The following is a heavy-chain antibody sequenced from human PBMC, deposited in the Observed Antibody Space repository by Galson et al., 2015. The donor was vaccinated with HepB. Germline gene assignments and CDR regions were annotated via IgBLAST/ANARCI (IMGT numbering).Heavy chain of an antibody. CDR1: GGTFSSYA. CDR2: IIPIFGTA. V-gene: IGHV1-69*13. J-gene: IGHJ4*02. Sequence: SVKVSCKASGGTFSSYAISWVRQAPGQGLEWMGGIIPIFGTANYAQKFQGRVTITADESTSTAYMELSSLRSEDTAVYYCARENGYCTNGVCPFDYWGQGTLVTVSS. D-gene: IGHD2-8*01. CDR3: ARENGYCTNGVCPFDY.